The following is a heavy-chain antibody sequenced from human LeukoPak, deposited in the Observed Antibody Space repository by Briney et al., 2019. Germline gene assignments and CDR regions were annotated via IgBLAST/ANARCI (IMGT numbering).Heavy chain of an antibody. J-gene: IGHJ4*02. CDR3: ARHSPYSHGYFDS. Sequence: GGSLRLSCEVSGFSLSTYAMSWVRQAPGKALEWVSAISNSGGSTYYTDSGKGRFTISRDTSTNTLFLQMDTLRAEDTAVYFCARHSPYSHGYFDSWGQGTLVNVSS. D-gene: IGHD5-18*01. V-gene: IGHV3-23*01. CDR2: ISNSGGST. CDR1: GFSLSTYA.